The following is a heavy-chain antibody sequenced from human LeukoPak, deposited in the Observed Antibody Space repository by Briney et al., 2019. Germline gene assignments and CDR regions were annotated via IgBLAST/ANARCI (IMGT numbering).Heavy chain of an antibody. V-gene: IGHV4-34*01. Sequence: SETLSLTCAVYGGSFRGYYWSWIRQPPGKGLEWIGEINHSGSTNYNPSLKSRVTISVDTSKNQFSLKLSSVTAADTAVYYCARGPGIAVAGSYWFDPWGQGTLVTVSS. D-gene: IGHD6-19*01. CDR2: INHSGST. J-gene: IGHJ5*02. CDR3: ARGPGIAVAGSYWFDP. CDR1: GGSFRGYY.